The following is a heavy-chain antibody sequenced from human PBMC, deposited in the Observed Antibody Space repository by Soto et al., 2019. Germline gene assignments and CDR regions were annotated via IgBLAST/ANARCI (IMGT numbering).Heavy chain of an antibody. V-gene: IGHV1-69*13. D-gene: IGHD6-19*01. CDR2: IIRIFGTA. J-gene: IGHJ6*02. CDR3: ARGGAVAGHRVVDCYYGMDV. CDR1: GGTFSSYA. Sequence: ASVKVSCKASGGTFSSYAISWVRQAPGQGLEWMGGIIRIFGTANYAQEFQGRVTITADESTSTAYMELSSLRSEDTAVYYCARGGAVAGHRVVDCYYGMDVWGQGTTVTVSS.